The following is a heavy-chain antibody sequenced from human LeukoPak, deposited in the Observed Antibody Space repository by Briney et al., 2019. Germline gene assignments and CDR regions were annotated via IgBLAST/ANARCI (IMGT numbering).Heavy chain of an antibody. J-gene: IGHJ4*02. Sequence: PSETLSLTSTVSGGSMSRYYWSWIRQPPGKGLEWIGYMYYSGSTKYNPSLKSRVTISVDTSKNQFSLKLSSVTAADTAVYYCARSSTGSYFDYWGQGTLVTVSS. V-gene: IGHV4-59*01. D-gene: IGHD3-3*02. CDR1: GGSMSRYY. CDR3: ARSSTGSYFDY. CDR2: MYYSGST.